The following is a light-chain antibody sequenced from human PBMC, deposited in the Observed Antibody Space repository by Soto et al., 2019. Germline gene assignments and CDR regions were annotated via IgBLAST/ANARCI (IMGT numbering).Light chain of an antibody. Sequence: QAVVTQEPSLTVSPGGTVTLTCGSSTGAVTSGHYPYWFQQKPGQAPRTLIYDTSNKHSWTPARFSGSLLGGKAALTLSGAQPEDEAEYDCLLSYSGARLVVFGGGTQLTVL. CDR2: DTS. CDR1: TGAVTSGHY. V-gene: IGLV7-46*01. J-gene: IGLJ2*01. CDR3: LLSYSGARLVV.